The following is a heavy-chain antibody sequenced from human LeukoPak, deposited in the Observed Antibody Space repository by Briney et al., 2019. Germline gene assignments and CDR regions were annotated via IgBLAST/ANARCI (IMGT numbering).Heavy chain of an antibody. V-gene: IGHV3-74*01. D-gene: IGHD3-16*01. CDR3: TRNLYGDC. J-gene: IGHJ4*02. Sequence: PGGSLRLSCAASGFTFSTYWMHWVRQAPGKGLVWVSRMNPDGSGSYYADSVKGRFTISRDNAKNTLYPQMNSLRAEDTAVYYCTRNLYGDCWGQGTLVTVSS. CDR1: GFTFSTYW. CDR2: MNPDGSGS.